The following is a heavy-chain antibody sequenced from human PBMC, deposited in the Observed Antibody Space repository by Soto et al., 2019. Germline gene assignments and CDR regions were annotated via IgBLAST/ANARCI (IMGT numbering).Heavy chain of an antibody. D-gene: IGHD6-13*01. CDR3: AREGDSSTWLIDY. Sequence: PGGSLRLSCAASGFTFSDYYMSWIRQAPGKGLEWVSYISSSGSTIYYADSVKGRFTISRDNAKNSLYLQMNSLRAGDTAVYYCAREGDSSTWLIDYWGQGTLVTVSS. J-gene: IGHJ4*02. CDR1: GFTFSDYY. V-gene: IGHV3-11*01. CDR2: ISSSGSTI.